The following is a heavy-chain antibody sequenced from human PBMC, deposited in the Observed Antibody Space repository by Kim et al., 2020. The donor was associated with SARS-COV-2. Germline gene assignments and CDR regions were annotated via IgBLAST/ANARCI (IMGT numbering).Heavy chain of an antibody. CDR1: GGSIISYY. Sequence: SETLSLTCTVSGGSIISYYSIWIRQPPGKGLDWIWYIYYSVSTNYNPSLKSRVTISVDTSKNKFSLNLSSVTAAATAVYYCARVGPRGAAADYSYYGMDPWDEETTVTVSS. D-gene: IGHD6-13*01. CDR2: IYYSVST. J-gene: IGHJ6*02. CDR3: ARVGPRGAAADYSYYGMDP. V-gene: IGHV4-59*01.